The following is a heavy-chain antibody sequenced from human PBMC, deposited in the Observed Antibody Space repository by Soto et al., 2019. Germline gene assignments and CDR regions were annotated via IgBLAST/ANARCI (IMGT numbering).Heavy chain of an antibody. D-gene: IGHD4-17*01. Sequence: SETLSLTCAVSGDSISSDNRWSWVRQPPEKGLEWIGEIYRGTSPTYNPSLESRVTISVDKSKNQFSLKLNSVTAADTAVYYCVKNGAYALDYWGQGTLVTVSS. CDR2: IYRGTSP. V-gene: IGHV4-4*02. J-gene: IGHJ4*02. CDR1: GDSISSDNR. CDR3: VKNGAYALDY.